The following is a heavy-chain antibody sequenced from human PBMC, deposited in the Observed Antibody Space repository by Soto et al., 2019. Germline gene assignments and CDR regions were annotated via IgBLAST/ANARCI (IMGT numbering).Heavy chain of an antibody. V-gene: IGHV3-7*01. CDR3: AREGGGNYYDSSGQFDY. CDR2: IKQDGSEK. CDR1: GFTFSSYW. Sequence: EVQLVESGGGLVQPGGSLRLSCAASGFTFSSYWMSWVRQAPGKGLEWVANIKQDGSEKYYVDSVKGRFTISRDNAPNSLYVQINGLRAEDTAVYYCAREGGGNYYDSSGQFDYWGQGTLVTVSS. D-gene: IGHD3-22*01. J-gene: IGHJ4*02.